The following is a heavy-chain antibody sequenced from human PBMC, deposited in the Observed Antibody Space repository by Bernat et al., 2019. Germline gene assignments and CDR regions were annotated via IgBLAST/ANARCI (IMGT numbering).Heavy chain of an antibody. J-gene: IGHJ4*02. CDR3: ARAFAMEGYFDY. CDR2: IIPIFGTA. Sequence: QVQLVQSGAEVKKPGSSVKVSCKASGGTFSSYSSSWVRQPPGQGLEWMGGIIPIFGTANYAQKFQGRVTITADESTSTAYMKLSSLRSEDTAVYYCARAFAMEGYFDYWGQGTLVTVSS. CDR1: GGTFSSYS. V-gene: IGHV1-69*01. D-gene: IGHD2/OR15-2a*01.